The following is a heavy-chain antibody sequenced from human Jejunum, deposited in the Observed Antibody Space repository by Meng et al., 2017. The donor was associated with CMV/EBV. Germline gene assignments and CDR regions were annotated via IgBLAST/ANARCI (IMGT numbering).Heavy chain of an antibody. CDR3: ARWSGSGNYPFADY. V-gene: IGHV4-59*01. D-gene: IGHD3-10*01. CDR2: ISYSGST. Sequence: SRGSITYNSWSSIRQSARKGLEWIGSISYSGSTNYNPSLKSRVTISMDTSENQFSLKVSSVTAGDTAVYYCARWSGSGNYPFADYWGQGTRVTVSS. CDR1: RGSITYNS. J-gene: IGHJ4*02.